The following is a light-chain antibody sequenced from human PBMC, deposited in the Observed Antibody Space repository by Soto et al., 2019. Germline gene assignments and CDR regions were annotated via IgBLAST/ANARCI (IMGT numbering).Light chain of an antibody. Sequence: EIVMTQSPATLSVSLGERATLSCRASQSVSSNLAWYQQKPGQAPRLLIYVASTRATGIPARFSGSGYGTEVTLTISSLQSEDFAVYYCQQYNNWPALTFGGGTKVEIK. V-gene: IGKV3D-15*01. CDR3: QQYNNWPALT. CDR2: VAS. J-gene: IGKJ4*01. CDR1: QSVSSN.